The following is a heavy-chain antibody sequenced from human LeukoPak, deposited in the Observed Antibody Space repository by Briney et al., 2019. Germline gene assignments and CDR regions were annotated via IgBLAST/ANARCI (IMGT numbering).Heavy chain of an antibody. CDR3: ARDLGYNSAS. V-gene: IGHV3-74*01. Sequence: GGSLRLSCAASGFTFTNYWMHWVRQVPGKGLVWVSHINHDGSSTNYADSVKGRFTIPRDNAKNTLYLQMNSLTAEDTAVYYCARDLGYNSASWGQGTLVTVSS. J-gene: IGHJ5*02. CDR2: INHDGSST. D-gene: IGHD5-18*01. CDR1: GFTFTNYW.